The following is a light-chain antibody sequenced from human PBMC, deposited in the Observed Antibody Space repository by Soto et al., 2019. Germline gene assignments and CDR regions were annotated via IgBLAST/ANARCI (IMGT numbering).Light chain of an antibody. CDR3: QQTNSFPLT. V-gene: IGKV1-12*01. CDR2: ATS. CDR1: QGISNW. Sequence: DLPMTQSPSSVSASAGDRVTITCRASQGISNWLAWYQQKPGKAPKLLIYATSSLQSGVPSRFAGSGSGTDFTLTISSLQPEDFATYXCQQTNSFPLTFGPGTKVDIK. J-gene: IGKJ3*01.